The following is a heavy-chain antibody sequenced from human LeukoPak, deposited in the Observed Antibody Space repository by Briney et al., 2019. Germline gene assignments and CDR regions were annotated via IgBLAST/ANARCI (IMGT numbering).Heavy chain of an antibody. CDR2: ISGSGGST. V-gene: IGHV3-23*01. Sequence: GGSLRLSCAASGFTFSSYAMSWVRQAPGKGLEWVSAISGSGGSTYYADSVKGRFTISRDNSKNTLYLQMNSLRAEDTAVYYCAKSRYYDSSGYHNNYFDYWGQGPLVPVSS. J-gene: IGHJ4*02. CDR3: AKSRYYDSSGYHNNYFDY. CDR1: GFTFSSYA. D-gene: IGHD3-22*01.